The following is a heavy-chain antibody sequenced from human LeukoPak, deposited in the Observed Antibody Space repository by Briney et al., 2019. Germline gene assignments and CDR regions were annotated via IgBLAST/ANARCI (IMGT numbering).Heavy chain of an antibody. CDR1: GFTFDDYA. Sequence: PGRSLRLSCAASGFTFDDYAMHWVRQAPGKGLEWVSGISWNSGSIGYADSVKGRFTISRDNAKNSLYLQMNSLRAEDMALYYCAKGRGYGYFDLWGRGTLVTVSS. CDR3: AKGRGYGYFDL. CDR2: ISWNSGSI. J-gene: IGHJ2*01. V-gene: IGHV3-9*03.